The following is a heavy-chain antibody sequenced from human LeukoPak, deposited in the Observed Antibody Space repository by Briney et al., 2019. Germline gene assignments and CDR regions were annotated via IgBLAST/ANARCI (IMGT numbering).Heavy chain of an antibody. J-gene: IGHJ4*02. V-gene: IGHV3-43*01. Sequence: GGSLRLSCAASGFTFDDYTMHWVRQAPGKGLEWVSLISWDGGSTYYADSVKGRFTISRDNSKNSLYLQMNSLRTEDTALYYYAKDGVRVGSGSYWVDYWGQGTLVTVSS. CDR2: ISWDGGST. CDR3: AKDGVRVGSGSYWVDY. CDR1: GFTFDDYT. D-gene: IGHD3-10*01.